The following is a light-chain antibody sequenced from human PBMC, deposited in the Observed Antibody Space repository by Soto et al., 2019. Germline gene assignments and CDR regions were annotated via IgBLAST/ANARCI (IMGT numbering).Light chain of an antibody. CDR1: TGPVTSGHY. Sequence: QTVVTQEPSLTVSPGGTVTLTCGSSTGPVTSGHYPYWFQQKPGQAPRTLIYSTTNKHSWTPARFSGSLLGDNAALTLSGAQPEDEADYYCLLSYSGVGGVFGGGTKLTVL. J-gene: IGLJ2*01. CDR3: LLSYSGVGGV. V-gene: IGLV7-46*01. CDR2: STT.